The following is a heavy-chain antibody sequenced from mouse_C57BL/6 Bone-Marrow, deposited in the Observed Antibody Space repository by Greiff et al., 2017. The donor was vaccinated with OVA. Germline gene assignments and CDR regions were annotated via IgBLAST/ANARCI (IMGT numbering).Heavy chain of an antibody. CDR2: IDPSDSYT. V-gene: IGHV1-59*01. CDR3: ARDDYDVPRYFDV. Sequence: QVQLQQSGAELVRPGTSVKLSCKASGYTFTSYWMHWVKQRPGQGLEWIGVIDPSDSYTNYNQKFKGKATLTVDTSSSTAYMQLSSLTSEDSAVYYCARDDYDVPRYFDVWGTGTTVTVSS. CDR1: GYTFTSYW. D-gene: IGHD2-4*01. J-gene: IGHJ1*03.